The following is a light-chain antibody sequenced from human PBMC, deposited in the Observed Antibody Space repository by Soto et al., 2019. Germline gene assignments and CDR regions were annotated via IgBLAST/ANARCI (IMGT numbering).Light chain of an antibody. Sequence: EIVLTQSPGTLSLSPGERVTLSCGASQSVPANYLAWYQQKPGQAPRLLIYGASNRATGITDRFSGSGSGTDFLLTVSSLEPEDFAVYFCLQYGTPWWTFGQGARVEIK. J-gene: IGKJ1*01. CDR1: QSVPANY. CDR2: GAS. V-gene: IGKV3-20*01. CDR3: LQYGTPWWT.